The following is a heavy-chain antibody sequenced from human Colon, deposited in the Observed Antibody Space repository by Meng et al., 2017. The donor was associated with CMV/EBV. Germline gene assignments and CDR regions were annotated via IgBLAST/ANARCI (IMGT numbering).Heavy chain of an antibody. J-gene: IGHJ4*02. CDR2: INPNSGGT. CDR1: GYTFTDYY. CDR3: ARRLPRIRGEGSFAH. V-gene: IGHV1-2*04. Sequence: QVHLVQSGAAVKKPGASVKVSCPASGYTFTDYYIHWVRQAPGQGLQWMGWINPNSGGTHFAQKFQGWVTMTRDTSISTAYMELTRLTSDDTAAYFCARRLPRIRGEGSFAHGGQGTLVTVSS. D-gene: IGHD3-10*01.